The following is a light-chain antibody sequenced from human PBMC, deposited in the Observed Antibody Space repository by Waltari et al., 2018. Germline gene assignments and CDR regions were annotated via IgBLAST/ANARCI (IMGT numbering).Light chain of an antibody. J-gene: IGLJ1*01. CDR3: MLYMGTGAYV. Sequence: QTVVTQEPSFSVSPGGTITLPCALRSGPVSTYYFPTWYQQTPGQAPRTLIYNTNSRSSGVPDRFSGSILGNKAALTITGAQADDEGDYYCMLYMGTGAYVFGTGTQVTVL. V-gene: IGLV8-61*01. CDR1: SGPVSTYYF. CDR2: NTN.